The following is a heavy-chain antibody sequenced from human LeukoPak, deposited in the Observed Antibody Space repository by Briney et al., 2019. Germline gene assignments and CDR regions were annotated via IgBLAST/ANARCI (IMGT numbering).Heavy chain of an antibody. V-gene: IGHV3-7*01. Sequence: GGSQRLSCAASGFTFSSYWMSWVRQAPGKGLEWVANIKQDGSEKYYVDSVKGRFTISRDNAKNSLYLQMNSLRAEDTAVYYCAREWLWCSSTSCYPNFDYWGQGTLVTVSS. CDR2: IKQDGSEK. CDR1: GFTFSSYW. J-gene: IGHJ4*02. CDR3: AREWLWCSSTSCYPNFDY. D-gene: IGHD2-2*01.